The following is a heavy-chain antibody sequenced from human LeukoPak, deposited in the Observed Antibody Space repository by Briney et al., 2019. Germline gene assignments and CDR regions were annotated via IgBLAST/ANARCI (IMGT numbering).Heavy chain of an antibody. CDR1: GGSISSYY. J-gene: IGHJ3*02. CDR3: ARADSMVLMAFDI. Sequence: SETLFLTCTVSGGSISSYYWSWIRQPPGKGLEWTGYIYYSGSTNYNPSLKSRVTISVDTSKNQFSLKLSSVTAADTAVYYCARADSMVLMAFDIWGQGTMVTVSS. CDR2: IYYSGST. D-gene: IGHD3-10*01. V-gene: IGHV4-59*01.